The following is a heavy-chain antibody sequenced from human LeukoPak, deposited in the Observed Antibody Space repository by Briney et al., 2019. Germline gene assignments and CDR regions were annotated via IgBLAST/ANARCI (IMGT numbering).Heavy chain of an antibody. Sequence: ASVKVSCTASGFTFSDYFIHWVRQAPGQGLEWMGWIIPKSGATNFAQRFRDRVTVTSDTSTVSMGLSRLTSDDTAVYYCARDLRSGGVTYGQDSWGQGTLVTVSP. CDR1: GFTFSDYF. J-gene: IGHJ4*02. D-gene: IGHD3-10*01. CDR3: ARDLRSGGVTYGQDS. CDR2: IIPKSGAT. V-gene: IGHV1-2*02.